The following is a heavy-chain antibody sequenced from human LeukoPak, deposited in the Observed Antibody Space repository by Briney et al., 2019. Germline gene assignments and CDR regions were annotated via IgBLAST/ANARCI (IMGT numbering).Heavy chain of an antibody. CDR3: ATGNHYCSSTSCYTLSFDY. CDR1: GYTFTGYY. D-gene: IGHD2-2*02. Sequence: ASVKVSCKASGYTFTGYYMHWVRQAPGQGLEWMGWINPNSGGTNYAQKFQGRVTMTRDTSISTAYMELSRLRSDDTAVYYCATGNHYCSSTSCYTLSFDYWGQGTLVTVSS. J-gene: IGHJ4*02. CDR2: INPNSGGT. V-gene: IGHV1-2*02.